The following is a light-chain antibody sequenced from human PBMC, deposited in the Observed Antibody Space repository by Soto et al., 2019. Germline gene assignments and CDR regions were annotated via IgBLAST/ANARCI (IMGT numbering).Light chain of an antibody. CDR3: QQYNNWPRT. CDR1: QTVASAY. J-gene: IGKJ1*01. Sequence: EIVLTQSPGTLSLSPGERATLSCRTSQTVASAYLAWYQQKVGQAPRLLIYHTSTRASGIPDRFSGSGSGTDFTLTISSLQSEDFAVYYCQQYNNWPRTFGQGTKVEIK. V-gene: IGKV3D-20*02. CDR2: HTS.